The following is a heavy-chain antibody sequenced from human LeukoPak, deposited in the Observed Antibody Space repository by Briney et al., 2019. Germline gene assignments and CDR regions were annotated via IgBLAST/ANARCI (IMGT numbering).Heavy chain of an antibody. D-gene: IGHD3-22*01. Sequence: GGSLRLSCAASGFTFTSYSMNWVRQAPGKGLEWVSYISSSGSSIQYADSVKGRFTISRDKAKNSLYLQMNSLRAEDTAVYYCARRPYYYDSLDYWGQGTLVTVSS. CDR1: GFTFTSYS. J-gene: IGHJ4*02. V-gene: IGHV3-48*01. CDR3: ARRPYYYDSLDY. CDR2: ISSSGSSI.